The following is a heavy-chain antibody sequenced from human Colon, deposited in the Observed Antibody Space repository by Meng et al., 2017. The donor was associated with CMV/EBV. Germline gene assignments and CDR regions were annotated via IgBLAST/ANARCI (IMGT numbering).Heavy chain of an antibody. CDR1: RFTFSSYE. CDR2: IYSGGTI. Sequence: GGSLRLSCAASRFTFSSYEMHWVRQAPGKGLEWVSIIYSGGTIKYADSVKGRFTISRDSSTNTLYLQIDSLRAEDTAVYFCARNRRNCGSVSCYGYYGMDVWGQGTTVTVSS. CDR3: ARNRRNCGSVSCYGYYGMDV. V-gene: IGHV3-53*01. D-gene: IGHD2-2*01. J-gene: IGHJ6*02.